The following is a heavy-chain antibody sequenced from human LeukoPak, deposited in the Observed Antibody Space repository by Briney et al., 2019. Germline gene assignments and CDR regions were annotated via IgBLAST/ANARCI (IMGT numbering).Heavy chain of an antibody. CDR2: INHSGST. D-gene: IGHD1-26*01. Sequence: SETLSLTCAVYGGSFSDYYWSWFRQPPGKGLEWIGEINHSGSTSDNPSLKSRVTISIDTSKNQFSLQLSSVTAADTAVYYCARGADSGSYYNWFDPWGQGTLVTVSS. V-gene: IGHV4-34*01. CDR1: GGSFSDYY. J-gene: IGHJ5*02. CDR3: ARGADSGSYYNWFDP.